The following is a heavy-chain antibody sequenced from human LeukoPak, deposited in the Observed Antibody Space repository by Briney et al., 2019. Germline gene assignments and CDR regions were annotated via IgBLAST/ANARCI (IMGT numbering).Heavy chain of an antibody. D-gene: IGHD5-12*01. CDR2: ISGFNGNT. J-gene: IGHJ3*02. CDR1: GYTFGNYG. Sequence: GASVKVSCKAAGYTFGNYGIKWVRQAPGQGLEWVGWISGFNGNTNYAQKLQGRVTMTTDTSTSTAYMELRSLRSDDTAVYYCARDPLWLKGDAFDIWGQGTMVTVSS. V-gene: IGHV1-18*01. CDR3: ARDPLWLKGDAFDI.